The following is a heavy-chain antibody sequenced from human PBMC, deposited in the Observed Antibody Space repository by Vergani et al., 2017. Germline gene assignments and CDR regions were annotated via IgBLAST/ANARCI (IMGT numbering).Heavy chain of an antibody. Sequence: QVQLQQWGAGLLKPSEALSLTCAVYGGSFSGYYWSWIRQPPGKGLEWIGEINHSGSTNYNPSLKSRVTISVDTSKNQFSLKLSSVTAADTAVYYCARANWQYNWFDPWGQGTLVTGSS. D-gene: IGHD7-27*01. CDR2: INHSGST. CDR3: ARANWQYNWFDP. V-gene: IGHV4-34*01. J-gene: IGHJ5*02. CDR1: GGSFSGYY.